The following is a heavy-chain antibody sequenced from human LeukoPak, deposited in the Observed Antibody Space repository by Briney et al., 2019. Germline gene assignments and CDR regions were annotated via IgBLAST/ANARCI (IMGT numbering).Heavy chain of an antibody. J-gene: IGHJ5*02. CDR3: ARDRSRGYLKGWFDP. CDR2: IYYSGST. D-gene: IGHD3-22*01. V-gene: IGHV4-39*07. CDR1: GGSISSSSYY. Sequence: SETLSLTCTVSGGSISSSSYYWGWIRQPPGKGLEWIRSIYYSGSTYYNPSLKSRVTISVDTSKNQFSLKLSSVTAADTAVYHCARDRSRGYLKGWFDPWGQGTLVTVSS.